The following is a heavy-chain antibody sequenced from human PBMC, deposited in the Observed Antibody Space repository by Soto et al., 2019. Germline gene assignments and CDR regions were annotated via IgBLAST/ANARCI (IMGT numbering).Heavy chain of an antibody. CDR2: IKQDGSEK. V-gene: IGHV3-7*01. CDR1: GFTLSTYW. Sequence: GGSLRLSCAASGFTLSTYWMSWVRQAPGKGLEWVANIKQDGSEKYYVDSVKGRFTITRDNAKNSLYLQMSSLRAEDTAVYYCARDETYYYGSCAVGGQGTLVTVSS. D-gene: IGHD3-10*01. CDR3: ARDETYYYGSCAV. J-gene: IGHJ4*02.